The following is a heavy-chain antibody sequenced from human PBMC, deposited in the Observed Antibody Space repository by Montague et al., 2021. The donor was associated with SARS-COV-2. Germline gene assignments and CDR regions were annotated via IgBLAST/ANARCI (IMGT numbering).Heavy chain of an antibody. CDR2: NYYSGNT. CDR1: GGSISSDDYY. D-gene: IGHD6-13*01. V-gene: IGHV4-61*08. Sequence: SETLSLTCTVSGGSISSDDYYWSWIRQPTGQGLKWFGYNYYSGNTNYXXXLKSRVTISLDTSKNQFSLKLTSATAADAAVYYCARVSLAAGAKRSDYWGQGTMVTVSS. J-gene: IGHJ4*02. CDR3: ARVSLAAGAKRSDY.